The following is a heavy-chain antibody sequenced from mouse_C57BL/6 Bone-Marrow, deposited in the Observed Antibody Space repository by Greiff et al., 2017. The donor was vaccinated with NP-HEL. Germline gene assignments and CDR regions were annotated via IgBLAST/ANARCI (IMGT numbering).Heavy chain of an antibody. J-gene: IGHJ4*01. Sequence: VQLQQSGPGLVQPSQSLSITCTVPGFSLTSFGVHWVRQSPGKGLEWLGVIWSGGSTDYNAAFISRLSISKDNSKSQVFFKMNSLQADDTAIYYCARNNGNYEYYYAMDYWGQGTSVTVSS. CDR2: IWSGGST. CDR3: ARNNGNYEYYYAMDY. D-gene: IGHD2-1*01. V-gene: IGHV2-4-1*01. CDR1: GFSLTSFG.